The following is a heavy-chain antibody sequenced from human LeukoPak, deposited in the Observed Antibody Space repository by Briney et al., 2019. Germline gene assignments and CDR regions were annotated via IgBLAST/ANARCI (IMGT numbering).Heavy chain of an antibody. D-gene: IGHD2-2*02. V-gene: IGHV3-30-3*01. CDR2: ISYDGSNK. J-gene: IGHJ6*03. CDR3: ARSGCSSTSCYRGLYYYYMDV. Sequence: PGGSLRLSCAASGFTFSSYAMHWVRQAPGKGLEWVAVISYDGSNKYYADSVKGRFTIPRDNSKNTLYLQMNSLRAEDTAVYYCARSGCSSTSCYRGLYYYYMDVWGKGTTVTVSS. CDR1: GFTFSSYA.